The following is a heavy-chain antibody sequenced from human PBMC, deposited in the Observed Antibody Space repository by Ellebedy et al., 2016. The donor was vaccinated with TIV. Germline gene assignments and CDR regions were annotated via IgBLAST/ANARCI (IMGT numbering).Heavy chain of an antibody. CDR1: GFSFSDYY. CDR2: ITMSGTYT. D-gene: IGHD6-19*01. V-gene: IGHV3-11*03. CDR3: ARSVAGSPDY. Sequence: GGSLRLSXAASGFSFSDYYMAWIRQAPGKGLEWVAYITMSGTYTNYADSVKGRLTISRDNAKNSLYLQMNSLRAEDTAVYYCARSVAGSPDYWGQGTLVSVSS. J-gene: IGHJ4*02.